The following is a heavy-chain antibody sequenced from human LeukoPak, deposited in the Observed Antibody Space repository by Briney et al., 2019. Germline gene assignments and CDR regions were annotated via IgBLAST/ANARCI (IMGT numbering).Heavy chain of an antibody. V-gene: IGHV4-34*01. Sequence: SETLSLTCAVYGGSFSGYYWSWIRQPPGKGLEWIGEINHSGSTNYNPSLKSRVTISVDTSKNQFSLKLSSVTAADTAVYYCARGKSIAARLRYYYYYMDVWGKGTTVTVSS. CDR2: INHSGST. J-gene: IGHJ6*03. D-gene: IGHD6-6*01. CDR3: ARGKSIAARLRYYYYYMDV. CDR1: GGSFSGYY.